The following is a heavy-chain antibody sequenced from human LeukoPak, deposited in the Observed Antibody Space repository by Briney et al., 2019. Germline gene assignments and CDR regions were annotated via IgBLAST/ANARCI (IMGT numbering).Heavy chain of an antibody. J-gene: IGHJ4*02. CDR1: GFTFGDYA. CDR2: ISSSGSTI. CDR3: ARSVAAGGILDY. Sequence: PGGSLRLSCTASGFTFGDYAMSWFRQAPGKGLEWVSYISSSGSTIYYADSVKGRFTISRDNAKNSLYLQMNSLRAEDTAVYYCARSVAAGGILDYWGQGTLVTVSS. D-gene: IGHD6-13*01. V-gene: IGHV3-48*03.